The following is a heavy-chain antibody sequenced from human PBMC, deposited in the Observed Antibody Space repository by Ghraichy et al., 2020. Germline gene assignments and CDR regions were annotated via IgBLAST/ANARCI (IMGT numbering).Heavy chain of an antibody. CDR2: IRQDGSDK. J-gene: IGHJ6*02. Sequence: GESLNISCAASGFTFSTYWMTWVRQAPGKGLEWVANIRQDGSDKYYVDSVKGRFTISKDNTKNSLYLQMNSLRAEDTAVYYCAKFIAARTPYAMDVWGQGTTVTVSS. D-gene: IGHD6-6*01. V-gene: IGHV3-7*01. CDR3: AKFIAARTPYAMDV. CDR1: GFTFSTYW.